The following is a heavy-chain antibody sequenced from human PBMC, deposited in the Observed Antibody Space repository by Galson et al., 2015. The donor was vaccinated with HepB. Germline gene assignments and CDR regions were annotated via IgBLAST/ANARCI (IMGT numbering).Heavy chain of an antibody. CDR2: IFSNDEK. V-gene: IGHV2-26*01. CDR1: GFSLSNARMG. Sequence: PALVKPPQTLTLTCTVSGFSLSNARMGVSWIRQPPGKALEWLAHIFSNDEKSYSTSLKSRLTISKDTSKSQVVLTMTNMDPVDTATYYCARIWVVPAATHFYWYFDLWGRGTLVTVSS. CDR3: ARIWVVPAATHFYWYFDL. J-gene: IGHJ2*01. D-gene: IGHD2-2*01.